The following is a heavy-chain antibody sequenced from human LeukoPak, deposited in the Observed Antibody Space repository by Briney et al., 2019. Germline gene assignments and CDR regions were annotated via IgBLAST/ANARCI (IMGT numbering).Heavy chain of an antibody. D-gene: IGHD7-27*01. V-gene: IGHV3-74*01. CDR2: ISSDGRNT. J-gene: IGHJ6*03. Sequence: PGGSLRLSCAASGFTFSTYWMHWVRQAPGKGLVWVSRISSDGRNTIYADSVKGRFTISRDSANNTLFLQMNSLRGDDTAVYYCAREWTLPGPYYMDVWGKGTTVTVSS. CDR1: GFTFSTYW. CDR3: AREWTLPGPYYMDV.